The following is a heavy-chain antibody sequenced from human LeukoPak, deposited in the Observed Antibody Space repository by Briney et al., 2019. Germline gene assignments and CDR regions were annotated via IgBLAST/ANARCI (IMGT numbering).Heavy chain of an antibody. V-gene: IGHV3-23*01. J-gene: IGHJ4*02. CDR1: GFTFSSYA. CDR2: ISGSGGST. Sequence: GGSLRLSCAASGFTFSSYAMSWVRQAPGKGLEWVSAISGSGGSTYYADSVKGRFTISRDNSKNTLYLQMNSLRAEDTAVYYCAKFSSSWTTNFDYWGQRTLVTVSS. CDR3: AKFSSSWTTNFDY. D-gene: IGHD6-13*01.